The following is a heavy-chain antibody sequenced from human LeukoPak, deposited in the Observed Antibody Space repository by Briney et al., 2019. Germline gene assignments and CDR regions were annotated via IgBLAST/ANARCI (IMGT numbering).Heavy chain of an antibody. CDR1: GFTFSSYA. CDR3: ARGHSSGWETYYFDY. Sequence: GGSRRLSCAASGFTFSSYAMHWVRQAPGKGLEWVAVISYDGSNKYYADSVKGRFTISRDNSKNTLYLQMNSLRAEDTAVYYCARGHSSGWETYYFDYWGQGTLVTVSS. CDR2: ISYDGSNK. V-gene: IGHV3-30-3*01. J-gene: IGHJ4*02. D-gene: IGHD6-19*01.